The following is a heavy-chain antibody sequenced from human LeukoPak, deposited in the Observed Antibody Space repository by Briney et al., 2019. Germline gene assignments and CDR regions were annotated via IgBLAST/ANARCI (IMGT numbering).Heavy chain of an antibody. D-gene: IGHD3-10*01. Sequence: SETLSLTCAVYGGSFSGYYWSWIRQPPGKGLEWIGEINHSGSTNYNPSFKSPVTISIDTAKNQFSLKLSSVNAADTAVYYCTRQPKSCTPGVFVTGKACWFDSWGQGTLVTVSS. J-gene: IGHJ5*01. CDR3: TRQPKSCTPGVFVTGKACWFDS. CDR2: INHSGST. V-gene: IGHV4-34*01. CDR1: GGSFSGYY.